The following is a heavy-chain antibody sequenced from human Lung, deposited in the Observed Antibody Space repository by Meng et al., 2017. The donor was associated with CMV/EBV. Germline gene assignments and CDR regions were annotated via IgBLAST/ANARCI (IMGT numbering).Heavy chain of an antibody. CDR2: NYPGDSDT. V-gene: IGHV5-51*01. Sequence: XVSXKGTGYNFNTYWIGWVRQRPGKGLEWVGNNYPGDSDTRYRPSFQGQVTISADKSIRTAYLQWSGLRAADTAVYYCARGVIASNYCHYGVDVWGQGTTVTVSS. CDR1: GYNFNTYW. CDR3: ARGVIASNYCHYGVDV. D-gene: IGHD2/OR15-2a*01. J-gene: IGHJ6*02.